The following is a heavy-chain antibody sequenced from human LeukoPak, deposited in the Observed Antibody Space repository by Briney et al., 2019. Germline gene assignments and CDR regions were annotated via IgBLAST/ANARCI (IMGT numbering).Heavy chain of an antibody. CDR3: ARGQYDFWSNYYMDV. CDR1: GYTFTSYG. Sequence: GASVKVSCKASGYTFTSYGISWVRQAPGQGLEWMGWISAYNGNTNYAQKLQGRVTMTTDTSTSTAYMELRSLRSDDTAVYYCARGQYDFWSNYYMDVWGKGTTVTVSS. V-gene: IGHV1-18*01. D-gene: IGHD3-3*01. J-gene: IGHJ6*03. CDR2: ISAYNGNT.